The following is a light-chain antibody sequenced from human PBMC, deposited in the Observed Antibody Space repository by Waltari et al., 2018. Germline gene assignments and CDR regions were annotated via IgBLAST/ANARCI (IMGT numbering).Light chain of an antibody. Sequence: QAVVTQEPSLTVSPGGTVTPTCGSRTGPVPSGTFPYWLQQKPGQAPRTLIYDSYIRQSWTPARFSASLVGGKAVLTLSGAQAEDEAKYYCWLAYTGGIVVFGGGTELAVL. V-gene: IGLV7-46*01. CDR2: DSY. CDR3: WLAYTGGIVV. J-gene: IGLJ2*01. CDR1: TGPVPSGTF.